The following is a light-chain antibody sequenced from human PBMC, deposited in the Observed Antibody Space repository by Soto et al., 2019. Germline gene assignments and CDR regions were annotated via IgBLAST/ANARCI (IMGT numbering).Light chain of an antibody. CDR3: QQRSGWQVT. J-gene: IGKJ5*01. CDR1: QSVSTF. CDR2: DAS. V-gene: IGKV3-11*01. Sequence: VVLTQSPATLSLSPGARATLSCRASQSVSTFLAWYQLKPGQAPRLLIYDASKRATGIPARFSGSGSGTDFTLTIRRLEPEEFAVYYCQQRSGWQVTFGQGTRLEIK.